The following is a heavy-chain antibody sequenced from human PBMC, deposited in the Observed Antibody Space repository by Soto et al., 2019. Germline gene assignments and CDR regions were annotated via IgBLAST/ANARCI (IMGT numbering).Heavy chain of an antibody. CDR2: IYYSGST. V-gene: IGHV4-61*01. J-gene: IGHJ5*02. CDR1: GGSVSSGSYY. D-gene: IGHD3-22*01. CDR3: ARGTYYDISGS. Sequence: QVQLQESGPGLVKPSETLSLTCTVSGGSVSSGSYYWSWIRQPPGQGLEWIGYIYYSGSTNYNPSLKSRVTISVDTSKNQFSLKLSSVTAADTAVYYCARGTYYDISGSWGQGTLVTVSS.